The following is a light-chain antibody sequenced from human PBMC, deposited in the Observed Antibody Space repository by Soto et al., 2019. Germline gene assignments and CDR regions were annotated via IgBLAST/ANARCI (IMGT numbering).Light chain of an antibody. Sequence: QSALTQPASVSASPGQSITIPCTATDSDVGYYKVVSWYQQHPGKAPKLMIVYDSERPTAVSTRFSGSKSGNTASLTISGLQAEDEADYFCCSYAGLETYVIFAGGTQLTVL. V-gene: IGLV2-23*01. CDR1: DSDVGYYKV. CDR3: CSYAGLETYVI. CDR2: YDS. J-gene: IGLJ2*01.